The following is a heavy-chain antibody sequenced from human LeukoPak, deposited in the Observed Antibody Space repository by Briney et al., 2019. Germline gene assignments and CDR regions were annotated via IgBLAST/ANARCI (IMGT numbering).Heavy chain of an antibody. D-gene: IGHD3-22*01. V-gene: IGHV4-4*02. CDR2: IYHSGGT. J-gene: IGHJ4*02. Sequence: PSETLSLTCAVSGGSISSSNWWSWVRQPPGKGLEWIGEIYHSGGTNYNPSLKSRVTISVDKSKNQFSLKLSSVTAADTAVYYCARAYYDSSGYYHGDYWGQGTLVTVSS. CDR3: ARAYYDSSGYYHGDY. CDR1: GGSISSSNW.